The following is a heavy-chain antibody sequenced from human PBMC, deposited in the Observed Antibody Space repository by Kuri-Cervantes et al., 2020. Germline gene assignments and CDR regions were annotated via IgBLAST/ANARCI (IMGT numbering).Heavy chain of an antibody. CDR3: AKVRRGGLDGFDI. D-gene: IGHD3-16*01. V-gene: IGHV1-8*01. J-gene: IGHJ3*02. CDR2: FDPEDGET. Sequence: ASVKVSCKASGYTFTSYDINWVRQATGQGLEWMGGFDPEDGETIYAQKFQGRVTMTRNTSINTAYMELSSLRSEDTALYYCAKVRRGGLDGFDIWGQGTMVTVSS. CDR1: GYTFTSYD.